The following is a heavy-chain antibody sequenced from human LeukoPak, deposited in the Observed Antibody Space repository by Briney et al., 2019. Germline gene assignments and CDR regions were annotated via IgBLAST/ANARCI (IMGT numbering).Heavy chain of an antibody. D-gene: IGHD6-13*01. CDR2: ISYDGSNK. CDR3: ASVIAAAGAFDI. Sequence: GGSLRLSCAASGFTFSSYAMHWVRQAPGKGLEWVAVISYDGSNKYYADSVKGRFTIYRDNSKNTLYLQMNSLRAEDTAVYYCASVIAAAGAFDIWGQGTMVTVST. CDR1: GFTFSSYA. J-gene: IGHJ3*02. V-gene: IGHV3-30*04.